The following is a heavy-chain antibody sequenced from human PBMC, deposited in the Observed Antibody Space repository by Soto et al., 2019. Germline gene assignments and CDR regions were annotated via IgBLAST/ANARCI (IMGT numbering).Heavy chain of an antibody. CDR3: AKDPGATPWDIVVVPAVVGQGNDP. CDR2: IHHTGYT. V-gene: IGHV4-28*03. Sequence: KPSETLSLTCGVSGSSISNDNWWVWIRQPPGKGLEWIGYIHHTGYTYSNPALKSRLTMSVDTSKNQFSLRLSSVTAEDTAVYYCAKDPGATPWDIVVVPAVVGQGNDPWGQGTLVTVSS. CDR1: GSSISNDNW. D-gene: IGHD2-2*01. J-gene: IGHJ5*02.